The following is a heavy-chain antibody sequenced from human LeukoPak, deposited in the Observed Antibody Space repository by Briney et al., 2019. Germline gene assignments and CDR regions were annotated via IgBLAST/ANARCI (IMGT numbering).Heavy chain of an antibody. CDR1: GFTFSSYS. J-gene: IGHJ4*02. V-gene: IGHV3-48*04. CDR3: AKGRGQSYPHYYFDS. Sequence: PGGSLRLSCAASGFTFSSYSMNWVRQAPGKGLEWVSYISSSSSTIYYADSVKGRFTISRDNAKNSLYPQMNSLRPEDTAVYYCAKGRGQSYPHYYFDSWGQGTLVTVSS. CDR2: ISSSSSTI. D-gene: IGHD5-18*01.